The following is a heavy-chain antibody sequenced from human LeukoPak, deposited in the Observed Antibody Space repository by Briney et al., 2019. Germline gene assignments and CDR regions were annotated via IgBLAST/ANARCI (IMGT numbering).Heavy chain of an antibody. CDR2: IYYSGST. CDR3: ARGKIAAAGNWFDP. D-gene: IGHD6-13*01. J-gene: IGHJ5*02. Sequence: YIYYSGSTNYNPSLKSRVTISVYTSKNQFSLKLSSVTAADTAVYYCARGKIAAAGNWFDPWGQGTLVTVSS. V-gene: IGHV4-59*09.